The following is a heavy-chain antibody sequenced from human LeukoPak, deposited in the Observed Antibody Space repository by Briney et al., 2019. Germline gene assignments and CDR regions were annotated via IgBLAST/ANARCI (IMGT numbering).Heavy chain of an antibody. V-gene: IGHV3-30*04. CDR2: ISYDGSNK. CDR3: ARDPTSQGWFDP. Sequence: GGSLRLSCAASGFTFSSYAMHWVRQAPGKGLEWVAVISYDGSNKYYADSVKGRFTISRDNAKNSLYLQMNSLRAEDTAVYYCARDPTSQGWFDPWGQGTLVTVSS. J-gene: IGHJ5*02. CDR1: GFTFSSYA.